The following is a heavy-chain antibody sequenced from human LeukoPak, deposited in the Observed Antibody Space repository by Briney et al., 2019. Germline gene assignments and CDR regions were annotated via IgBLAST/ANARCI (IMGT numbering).Heavy chain of an antibody. CDR3: AHLWYGEFS. CDR1: GLTFSNAW. CDR2: IKSKSDGGTI. V-gene: IGHV3-15*05. D-gene: IGHD3-10*01. J-gene: IGHJ4*02. Sequence: PGGSLGLSCEVSGLTFSNAWMSWVRQAPGKGLEWVGRIKSKSDGGTIDYAAPVKGRFTISRDDSKNTLYLQMNSLETEDTGVYYCAHLWYGEFSWGQGTLVTVSS.